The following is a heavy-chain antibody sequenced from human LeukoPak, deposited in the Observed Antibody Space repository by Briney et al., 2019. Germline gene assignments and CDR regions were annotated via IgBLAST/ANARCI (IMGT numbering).Heavy chain of an antibody. CDR1: GFTVGSSY. D-gene: IGHD4-17*01. CDR2: ISSSSSHI. Sequence: GGSLRLSCAASGFTVGSSYMSWVRQAPGKGLEWVSSISSSSSHIYYADSVKGRFTISRDNAKNSLYLQMNSLRAEDTAVYYCARDGGDYGNDYWGQGTLVTVSS. CDR3: ARDGGDYGNDY. J-gene: IGHJ4*02. V-gene: IGHV3-21*01.